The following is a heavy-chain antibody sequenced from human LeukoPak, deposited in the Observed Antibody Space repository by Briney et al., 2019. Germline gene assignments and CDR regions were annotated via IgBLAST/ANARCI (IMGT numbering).Heavy chain of an antibody. V-gene: IGHV3-33*06. Sequence: LSGGSLRLSCAASGFSFSDYGMHWVRQAPGKGLEWLASVWYEERTKYYVDSVKGRFTISRDNSKNSICLQMKSLGVDDTAIYYCVKEGIYLKSSLEEWGQGTLVTVSS. J-gene: IGHJ4*02. D-gene: IGHD5-12*01. CDR1: GFSFSDYG. CDR3: VKEGIYLKSSLEE. CDR2: VWYEERTK.